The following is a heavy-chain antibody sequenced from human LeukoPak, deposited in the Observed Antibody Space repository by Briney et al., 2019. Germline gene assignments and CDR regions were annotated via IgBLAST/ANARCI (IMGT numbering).Heavy chain of an antibody. CDR3: ARDNRRYDFWSGQTPNWFDP. V-gene: IGHV1-69*05. CDR1: GGTFMNYA. J-gene: IGHJ5*02. CDR2: IIPISGTT. Sequence: SVKVSCKASGGTFMNYAISWVRQAPGQGLEWMGGIIPISGTTNYAQKFQGRVTLTTDESTTTAYMELSSLRSEDTAVYYCARDNRRYDFWSGQTPNWFDPWGQGTLVTVSS. D-gene: IGHD3-3*01.